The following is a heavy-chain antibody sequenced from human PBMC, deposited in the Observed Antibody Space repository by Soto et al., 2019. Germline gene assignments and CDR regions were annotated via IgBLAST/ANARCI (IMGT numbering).Heavy chain of an antibody. CDR2: ISDGGTDK. Sequence: PGGSLRLSCAASGFTFRNHGMHWVRQAPGKGLEWVAVISDGGTDKYHADSVKGRFTVSRDNSKNTLYLQMNSLRVEDTAIYYCAKDGDVAAAGYYFDYWGQRTLVTVSS. CDR3: AKDGDVAAAGYYFDY. J-gene: IGHJ4*02. CDR1: GFTFRNHG. V-gene: IGHV3-30*18. D-gene: IGHD6-13*01.